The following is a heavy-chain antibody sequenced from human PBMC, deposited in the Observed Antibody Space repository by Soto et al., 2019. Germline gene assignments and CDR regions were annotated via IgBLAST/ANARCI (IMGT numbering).Heavy chain of an antibody. CDR2: IYYSGST. CDR3: ARARAYCSSTGCYPRRLYYYYGMDV. V-gene: IGHV4-39*01. CDR1: GGSISSSSYY. Sequence: SETLSLTCTVSGGSISSSSYYWGWIRQPPGKGLEWIGSIYYSGSTYYNPSLKSRVTISVDTSKNQFSLKLSSVTAADTAVYYCARARAYCSSTGCYPRRLYYYYGMDVWGQGTTVTVSS. D-gene: IGHD2-2*01. J-gene: IGHJ6*02.